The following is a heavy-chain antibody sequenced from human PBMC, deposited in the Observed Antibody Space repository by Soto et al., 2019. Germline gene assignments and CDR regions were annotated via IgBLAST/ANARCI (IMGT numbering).Heavy chain of an antibody. CDR3: ASAGYDFWSGLYYFDY. D-gene: IGHD3-3*01. Sequence: PSETLSLTCTVSGDSVGSGSYYWGWIRQPPGKGLEWIGYINHSGSTNYNPSLKSRVTISVDTSKNQFSLKLSSVTAADTAVYYCASAGYDFWSGLYYFDYWGQGTLVTVSS. V-gene: IGHV4-61*01. CDR2: INHSGST. J-gene: IGHJ4*02. CDR1: GDSVGSGSYY.